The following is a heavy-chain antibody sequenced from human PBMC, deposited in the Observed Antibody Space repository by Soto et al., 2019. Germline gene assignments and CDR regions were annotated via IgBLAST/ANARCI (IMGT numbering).Heavy chain of an antibody. V-gene: IGHV3-30*03. D-gene: IGHD6-19*01. Sequence: SLRLSCAASGVSFSSYGMHWARQAPGKGLEWVAVILYDGSKKYYADSVKGRFTISRDNSKNTLYLQMSSLRAENTALYYCATGGSNRWPYLHARGAWCLGT. CDR3: ATGGSNRWPYLHARGA. CDR1: GVSFSSYG. CDR2: ILYDGSKK. J-gene: IGHJ4*03.